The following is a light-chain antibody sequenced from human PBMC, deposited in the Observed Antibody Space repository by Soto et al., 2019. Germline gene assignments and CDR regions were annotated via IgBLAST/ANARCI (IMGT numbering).Light chain of an antibody. J-gene: IGKJ1*01. CDR1: HTVNSN. CDR3: QQYNNWPPLS. Sequence: EIMMTQSPATLSVSLGERVTLSCRASHTVNSNVAWYQQKPGQAPRLLIYGASTRATGIPARFSGTGSGTECTLTISSLQSEDVATYYCQQYNNWPPLSFGQGTKVDIK. CDR2: GAS. V-gene: IGKV3-15*01.